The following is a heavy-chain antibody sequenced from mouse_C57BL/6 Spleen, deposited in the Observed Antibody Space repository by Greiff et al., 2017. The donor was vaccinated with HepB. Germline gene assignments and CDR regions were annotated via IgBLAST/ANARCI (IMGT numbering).Heavy chain of an antibody. Sequence: EVQVVESGGGLVQPKGSLKLSCAASGFSFNTYAMNWVRQAPGKGLEWVARIRSKSNNYATYYADSVKDRFTISRDDSESMLYLQMNNLKTEDTAMYYCVRQGSNYVWFAYWGQGTLVTVSA. CDR3: VRQGSNYVWFAY. V-gene: IGHV10-1*01. J-gene: IGHJ3*01. D-gene: IGHD2-5*01. CDR2: IRSKSNNYAT. CDR1: GFSFNTYA.